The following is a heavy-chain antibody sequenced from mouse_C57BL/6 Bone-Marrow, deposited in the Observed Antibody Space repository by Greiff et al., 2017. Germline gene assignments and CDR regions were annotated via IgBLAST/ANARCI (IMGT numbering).Heavy chain of an antibody. CDR3: STHYYGCFDY. V-gene: IGHV5-4*01. CDR2: ISDGGSYT. J-gene: IGHJ2*01. Sequence: EVQVAESGGGLVKPGASLKLSCAASGFTFSSYAMSSVRPTPEKRLEWVATISDGGSYTCYPDNVKGCFTISRDNAKDKLYLQMSHLTSEGAAMSSCSTHYYGCFDYWGQGTTLTGSS. CDR1: GFTFSSYA. D-gene: IGHD1-1*01.